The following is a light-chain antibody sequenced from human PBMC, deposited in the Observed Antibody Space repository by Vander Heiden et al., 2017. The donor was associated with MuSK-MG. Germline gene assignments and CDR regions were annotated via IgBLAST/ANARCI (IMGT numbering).Light chain of an antibody. CDR2: KEI. CDR1: TFLDNY. J-gene: IGLJ7*01. CDR3: QAWDGTIAV. V-gene: IGLV3-1*01. Sequence: SYAVTQPPSVSVSPGQPAIITCSAATFLDNYASGSQQQPGQTPVLVIVKEIKRPSGIPERFSGSSSGNTATLTTSGTQARDEDDYFCQAWDGTIAVFGGGTNLTVL.